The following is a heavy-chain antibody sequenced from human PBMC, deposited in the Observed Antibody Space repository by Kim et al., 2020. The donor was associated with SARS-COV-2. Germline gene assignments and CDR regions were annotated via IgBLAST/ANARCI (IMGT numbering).Heavy chain of an antibody. J-gene: IGHJ6*02. CDR3: ARVSSGGSGMDV. V-gene: IGHV3-21*01. CDR2: ISSSSSYI. CDR1: GFTFSSYS. Sequence: GGSLRLSCAASGFTFSSYSMNWVHQAPGKGLEWLSSISSSSSYIYYADSVKGRFTISRDNAKNSLYLQMNSLRAEDTAVYYCARVSSGGSGMDVWGQGTTVTVSS. D-gene: IGHD3-10*01.